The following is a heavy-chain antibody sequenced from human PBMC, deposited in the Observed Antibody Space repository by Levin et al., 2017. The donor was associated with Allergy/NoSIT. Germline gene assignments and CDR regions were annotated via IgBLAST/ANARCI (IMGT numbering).Heavy chain of an antibody. D-gene: IGHD2-15*01. V-gene: IGHV4-59*01. CDR3: ARDPAVARVVYAFDI. Sequence: SETLSLTCTVSDGSISNFYWHWIRQTPGKGLEWIGYVDHTGNTNYHSSLQSRDSISIDMSKNLFSLNMNSVTAADTAIYYCARDPAVARVVYAFDIWGQGTKVSVSS. CDR1: DGSISNFY. CDR2: VDHTGNT. J-gene: IGHJ3*02.